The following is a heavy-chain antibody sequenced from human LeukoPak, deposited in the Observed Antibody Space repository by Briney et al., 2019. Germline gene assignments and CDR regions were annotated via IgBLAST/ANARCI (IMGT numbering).Heavy chain of an antibody. Sequence: GGSLRPSCAASGFTFSSYSMNWVRQAPGKGLEWVSSISSSSSYIHYADSVKGRFTISRDNAKNSLYLQMNSLRVEDTAIYYCTKGPFFYYDASGYNYFDSWGQGTLVTVSS. J-gene: IGHJ4*02. D-gene: IGHD3-22*01. CDR1: GFTFSSYS. V-gene: IGHV3-21*04. CDR3: TKGPFFYYDASGYNYFDS. CDR2: ISSSSSYI.